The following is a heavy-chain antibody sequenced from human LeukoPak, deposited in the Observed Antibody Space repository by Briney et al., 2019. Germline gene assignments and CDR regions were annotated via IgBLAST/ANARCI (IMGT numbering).Heavy chain of an antibody. CDR2: INQDGSEE. Sequence: GGSLRLSCAASGFIFSGNWMSWVRQAPGKGLEWVANINQDGSEEYYVDSVKGRFTISRDNAKNSLYLQMNSLRAEDTAVYFCAKSTRAVMAMMDVWGKGTTVTVSS. CDR3: AKSTRAVMAMMDV. J-gene: IGHJ6*04. D-gene: IGHD3-16*01. V-gene: IGHV3-7*01. CDR1: GFIFSGNW.